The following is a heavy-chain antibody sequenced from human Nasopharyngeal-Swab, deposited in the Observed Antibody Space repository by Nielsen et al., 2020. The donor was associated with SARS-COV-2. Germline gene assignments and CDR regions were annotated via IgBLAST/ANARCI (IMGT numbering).Heavy chain of an antibody. CDR1: GFTFSSYA. CDR3: ATDSGWYVYDY. D-gene: IGHD6-19*01. V-gene: IGHV3-30*04. Sequence: GESLKISCAASGFTFSSYAMHWVRQAPGKGLEWVAVISYDGSNKYYADSVKGRFTISRDNSKNTLYLQMNSLRAEDTAVYYCATDSGWYVYDYWGQGTLVTVSS. J-gene: IGHJ4*02. CDR2: ISYDGSNK.